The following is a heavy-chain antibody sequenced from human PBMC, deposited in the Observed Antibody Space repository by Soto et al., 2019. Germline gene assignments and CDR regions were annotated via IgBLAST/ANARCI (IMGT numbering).Heavy chain of an antibody. Sequence: SVKVSCKASGGTFSSYAISWVRQAPGQGLEWMGGIIPIFGTANYAQKFQGRVTITADESTSTAYMELNSLKTEDTAVYYCNTDSYFTLKLVRFDYWGLGTLVTVSS. V-gene: IGHV1-69*13. CDR3: NTDSYFTLKLVRFDY. CDR2: IIPIFGTA. D-gene: IGHD3-22*01. J-gene: IGHJ4*01. CDR1: GGTFSSYA.